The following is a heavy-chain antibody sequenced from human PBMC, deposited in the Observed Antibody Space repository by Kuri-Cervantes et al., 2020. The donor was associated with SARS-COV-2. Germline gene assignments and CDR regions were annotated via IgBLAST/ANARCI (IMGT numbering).Heavy chain of an antibody. J-gene: IGHJ6*02. CDR1: GGTFSSYA. CDR3: ARWDYGMDV. CDR2: VSGYNDKT. V-gene: IGHV1-18*01. Sequence: ASVKVSCKASGGTFSSYAISWVRQAPGQGLEWVGWVSGYNDKTNYAQKFQGRVTLTTDRSTTTAYMELRSLRSDDTAVYYCARWDYGMDVWGQGTTVTVSS.